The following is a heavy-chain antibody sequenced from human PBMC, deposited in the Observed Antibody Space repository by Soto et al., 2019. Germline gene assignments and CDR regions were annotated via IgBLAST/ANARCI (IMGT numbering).Heavy chain of an antibody. J-gene: IGHJ4*02. V-gene: IGHV1-3*01. CDR3: ARGASPLIDY. Sequence: WVRQAPGQRLEWMGWINAGNGNTKYSQKFQGRVTIIRDTSASTAYMELSSLRSEDTAVYYCARGASPLIDYWGQGTLVTVSS. CDR2: INAGNGNT. D-gene: IGHD1-26*01.